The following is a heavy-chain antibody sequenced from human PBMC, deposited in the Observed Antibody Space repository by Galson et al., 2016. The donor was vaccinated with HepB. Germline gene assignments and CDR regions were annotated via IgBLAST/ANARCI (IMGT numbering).Heavy chain of an antibody. CDR2: IYHSGTT. Sequence: ETLSLTCAVSGGSISSRNWWNWVRQAPGKGLEWIGEIYHSGTTNYNPSLKSPVTISVDKSKNQFSLKLSSVAAADTAVYYCAMDYGDNSAFDCWGQGTLVTVSS. CDR1: GGSISSRNW. D-gene: IGHD4-23*01. J-gene: IGHJ4*02. CDR3: AMDYGDNSAFDC. V-gene: IGHV4-4*02.